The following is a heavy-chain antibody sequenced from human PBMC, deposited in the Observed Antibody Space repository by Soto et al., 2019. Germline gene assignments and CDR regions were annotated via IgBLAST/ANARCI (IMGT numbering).Heavy chain of an antibody. CDR2: INHSGST. Sequence: GGSFSGYYWSWIRQPPGKGLEWIGEINHSGSTNYNPSLKSRVTISVDTSKNQFSLKLSSVTAADTAVYYCARNQNGGGSCCGMDVWGQGT. V-gene: IGHV4-34*01. CDR1: GGSFSGYY. D-gene: IGHD2-15*01. J-gene: IGHJ6*02. CDR3: ARNQNGGGSCCGMDV.